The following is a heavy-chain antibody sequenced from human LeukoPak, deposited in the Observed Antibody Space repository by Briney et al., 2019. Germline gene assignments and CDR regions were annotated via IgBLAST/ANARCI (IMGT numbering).Heavy chain of an antibody. J-gene: IGHJ6*02. Sequence: PSETLSLTCTVSGGSISSSSYYWGWIRQPPGTGLEWIGSIYYSGSTYYNPSLKSRVTISVDTSKNQFSLKLSSVTAADTAVYYCTLIGYYYGMDVWGQGTTVTVSS. V-gene: IGHV4-39*01. D-gene: IGHD3-10*01. CDR2: IYYSGST. CDR1: GGSISSSSYY. CDR3: TLIGYYYGMDV.